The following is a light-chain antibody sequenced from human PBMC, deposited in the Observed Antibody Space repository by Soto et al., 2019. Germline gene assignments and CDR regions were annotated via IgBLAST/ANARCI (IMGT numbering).Light chain of an antibody. V-gene: IGKV1-5*03. J-gene: IGKJ2*01. CDR1: QSISSW. CDR2: KAS. Sequence: DIQMTQSPSTLSASVGDRVTITCRASQSISSWLAWYQQKPGKAPKLLIFKASSLEGGVPSRFSGSGSGTEFTLTISSLQPDDFATYYCQQYNSLFLRTFGQGTKLEIK. CDR3: QQYNSLFLRT.